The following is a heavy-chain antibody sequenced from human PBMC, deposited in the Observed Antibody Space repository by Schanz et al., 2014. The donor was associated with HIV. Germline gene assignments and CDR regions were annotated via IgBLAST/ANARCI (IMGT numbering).Heavy chain of an antibody. V-gene: IGHV3-11*04. J-gene: IGHJ6*02. CDR3: ARGSGPYYYYYGMDV. Sequence: QVHLVESGGGLVKPGESLRLSCATSGFAFSDYYMSWIRQAPGKGLEWAAYISKSGNTIYYADSVKGRFTISRDNANNSLFLQMNSLTAEDTAVYYCARGSGPYYYYYGMDVWGQGTTVTVSS. CDR1: GFAFSDYY. D-gene: IGHD2-15*01. CDR2: ISKSGNTI.